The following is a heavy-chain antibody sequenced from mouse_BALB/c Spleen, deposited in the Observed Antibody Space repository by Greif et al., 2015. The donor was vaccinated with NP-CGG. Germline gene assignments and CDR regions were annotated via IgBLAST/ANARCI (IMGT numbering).Heavy chain of an antibody. CDR2: INPSNGGT. J-gene: IGHJ3*01. D-gene: IGHD3-2*01. Sequence: QVQLQQSGAELVKPGASVKLSCKASGYTFTSYYMYWVKQRPGQGLEWIGEINPSNGGTNFNEKFKSKATLTVDKSSSTAYMQLSSLTSEDSAVYYCTRTARATAWFAYWGQGTLVTVSA. CDR3: TRTARATAWFAY. V-gene: IGHV1S81*02. CDR1: GYTFTSYY.